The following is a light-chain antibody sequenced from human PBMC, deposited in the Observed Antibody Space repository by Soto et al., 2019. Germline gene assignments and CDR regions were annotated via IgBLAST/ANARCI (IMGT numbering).Light chain of an antibody. J-gene: IGLJ2*01. CDR1: SSSIGSNT. CDR3: STWDDSLNAVL. V-gene: IGLV1-44*01. CDR2: YNN. Sequence: QSVLTQPPSASGTPGQRVSMSCSGSSSSIGSNTVNWYQQFPGTAPKLLIYYNNQRPSGVPDRFSGSKSGTSASLAISGLQSEDEADYYCSTWDDSLNAVLFGGGTKLTVL.